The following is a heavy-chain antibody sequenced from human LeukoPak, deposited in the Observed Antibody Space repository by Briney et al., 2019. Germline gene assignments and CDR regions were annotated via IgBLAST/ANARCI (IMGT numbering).Heavy chain of an antibody. J-gene: IGHJ6*03. Sequence: GGSLRLSCVASGFNFEFHGMSWVRQAPGKGLEWVSAISGNDGGTYYADSVKGRFTISRDNAKNSLYLQMNSLRAEDTAVYYCARVGPWVNPDYYYYYMDVWGKGTTVTVSS. D-gene: IGHD1-14*01. V-gene: IGHV3-21*01. CDR1: GFNFEFHG. CDR2: ISGNDGGT. CDR3: ARVGPWVNPDYYYYYMDV.